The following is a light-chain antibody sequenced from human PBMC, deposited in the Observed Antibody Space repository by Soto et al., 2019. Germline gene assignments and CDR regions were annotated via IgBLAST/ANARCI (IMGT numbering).Light chain of an antibody. V-gene: IGKV1-39*01. CDR3: QQIYSIPQT. CDR2: EAS. CDR1: QTISNY. Sequence: NPMTQSPSSLSASVGDRVTIPCRASQTISNYLNWYQQKPGKAPKLLIYEASSLQSGVPSRFSGSGSGTDFTLTITSLQPEDFAAYYCQQIYSIPQTFGQGTKVDIK. J-gene: IGKJ1*01.